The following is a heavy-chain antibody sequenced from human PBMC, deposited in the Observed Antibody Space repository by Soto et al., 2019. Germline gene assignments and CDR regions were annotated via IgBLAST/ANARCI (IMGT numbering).Heavy chain of an antibody. D-gene: IGHD1-26*01. CDR1: GFNFSSYG. Sequence: QVQLVESGGGVVQPGRSLRLSCAASGFNFSSYGMHWVRQAPGKGLEWVAVIWYDGSNKYYADSVKGRFTISRDNSKNTLYLQMNSLRAEDTAVYYCARDGPPGATAGMDVWGQGTTVTVSS. CDR3: ARDGPPGATAGMDV. J-gene: IGHJ6*02. V-gene: IGHV3-33*01. CDR2: IWYDGSNK.